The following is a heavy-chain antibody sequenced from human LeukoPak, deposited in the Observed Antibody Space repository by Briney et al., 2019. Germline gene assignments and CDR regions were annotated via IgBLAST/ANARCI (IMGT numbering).Heavy chain of an antibody. CDR2: LSDRT. Sequence: GGSLRLSCAASGFTFSSYAMSWVRQAPGKGLEWVSTLSDRTYYADSVQGRFTISGDSSKNTLYLQMDSLTTDDTAVYFCARSRGPGSHWFDPWGQGTLVTVSS. J-gene: IGHJ5*02. CDR3: ARSRGPGSHWFDP. CDR1: GFTFSSYA. V-gene: IGHV3-23*01. D-gene: IGHD3-10*01.